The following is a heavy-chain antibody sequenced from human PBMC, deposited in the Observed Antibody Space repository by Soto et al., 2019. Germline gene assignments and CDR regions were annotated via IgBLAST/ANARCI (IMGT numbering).Heavy chain of an antibody. CDR2: ISGNGIAT. V-gene: IGHV3-23*01. CDR1: GFIFSDHA. J-gene: IGHJ5*02. CDR3: ARDAISMVRGTNNWFDP. D-gene: IGHD3-10*01. Sequence: SLRLSCEASGFIFSDHAMSWVRQAPGKGLERVSAISGNGIATYYADSVKGRFTISRDNSKNTLYLQMNRLRADDTAVYYCARDAISMVRGTNNWFDPWGQGTLVTVSS.